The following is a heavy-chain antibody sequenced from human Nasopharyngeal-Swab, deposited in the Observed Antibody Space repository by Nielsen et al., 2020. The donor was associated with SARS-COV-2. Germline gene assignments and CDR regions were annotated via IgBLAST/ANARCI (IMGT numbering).Heavy chain of an antibody. J-gene: IGHJ4*02. CDR1: GFIFTTYW. CDR2: IRQDGSEK. Sequence: GGSLRLSCAASGFIFTTYWMSWVRQAPGKGLEWVANIRQDGSEKYYVDSVKGRFTVSRDNAKNSLYLHMNSLRVDDTAVYYCAREGQGDGYTDWGQGTLVTVSS. CDR3: AREGQGDGYTD. D-gene: IGHD5-24*01. V-gene: IGHV3-7*03.